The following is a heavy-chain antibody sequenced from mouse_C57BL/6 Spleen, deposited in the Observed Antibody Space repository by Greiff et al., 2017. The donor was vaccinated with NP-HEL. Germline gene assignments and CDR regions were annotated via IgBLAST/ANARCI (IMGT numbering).Heavy chain of an antibody. CDR1: GFNIKDYY. CDR2: IDPEDGDT. Sequence: VQLQQSGAELVRPGASVKLSCTASGFNIKDYYMHWVKQRPEQGLEWIGRIDPEDGDTKYAPKFQGKATITADTSSNTAYLQLSSLTSEDTAIYYCANGPNDYDLWYFDVWGTGTTVTVSS. J-gene: IGHJ1*03. V-gene: IGHV14-1*01. D-gene: IGHD2-4*01. CDR3: ANGPNDYDLWYFDV.